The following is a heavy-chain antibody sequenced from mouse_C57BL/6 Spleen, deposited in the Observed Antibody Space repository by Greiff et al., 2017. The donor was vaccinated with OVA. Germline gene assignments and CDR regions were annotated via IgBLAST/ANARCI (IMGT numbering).Heavy chain of an antibody. CDR2: IDPSDSYT. CDR3: ARSVYYYGSSYLYYFDY. CDR1: GYTFTSYW. Sequence: QVHVKQPGAELVRPGTSVKLSCKASGYTFTSYWMHWVKQRPGQGLEWIGVIDPSDSYTNYNQKFKGKATLTVDTSSSTAYMQLSSLTSEDSAVYYCARSVYYYGSSYLYYFDYWGQGTTLTVSS. V-gene: IGHV1-59*01. D-gene: IGHD1-1*01. J-gene: IGHJ2*01.